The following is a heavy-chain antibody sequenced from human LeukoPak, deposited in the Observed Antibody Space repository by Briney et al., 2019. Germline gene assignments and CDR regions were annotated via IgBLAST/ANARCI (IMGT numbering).Heavy chain of an antibody. V-gene: IGHV3-11*06. CDR1: GFTFSDYY. CDR3: ARDRDTMLFDY. Sequence: PGGSLRLSCAASGFTFSDYYMSWIRQAPGKGLEWVSSISSSSSYIYYADSVKGRFTISRDNAKNSLYLQMNSLRAEDTAVYYCARDRDTMLFDYWGQGTLVTVSS. D-gene: IGHD3-10*02. CDR2: ISSSSSYI. J-gene: IGHJ4*02.